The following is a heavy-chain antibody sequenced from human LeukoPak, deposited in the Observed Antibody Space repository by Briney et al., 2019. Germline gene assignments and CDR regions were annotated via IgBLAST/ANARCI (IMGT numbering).Heavy chain of an antibody. CDR1: GGTFSSYA. CDR3: ARDEGGDFWSGYYGD. D-gene: IGHD3-3*01. CDR2: IIPIFGTA. V-gene: IGHV1-69*01. Sequence: GSSVKVSCKASGGTFSSYAISWVRQAPGRGLEWMGGIIPIFGTANYAQKFQGRVTITADESTSTAYMELSSLRSEDTAVYYCARDEGGDFWSGYYGDWGQGTLVTVSS. J-gene: IGHJ4*02.